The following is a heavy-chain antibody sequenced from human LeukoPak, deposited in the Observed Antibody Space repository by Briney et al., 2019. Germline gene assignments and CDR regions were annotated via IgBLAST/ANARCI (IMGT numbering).Heavy chain of an antibody. Sequence: PGGSLRPSCAASGFTFSDYGMHWVRQAPGKGLEWVAFISYDGSIKYYADSVKGRFTISRDNSKNTLFLQMNSLRAEDTAVYYCAKGGCSSNTCYENFWGPGTLVTVSS. D-gene: IGHD2-2*01. J-gene: IGHJ4*02. CDR2: ISYDGSIK. CDR3: AKGGCSSNTCYENF. CDR1: GFTFSDYG. V-gene: IGHV3-30*18.